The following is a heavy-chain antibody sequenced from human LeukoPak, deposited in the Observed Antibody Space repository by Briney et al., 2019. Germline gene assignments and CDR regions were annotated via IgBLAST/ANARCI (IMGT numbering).Heavy chain of an antibody. D-gene: IGHD3-9*01. J-gene: IGHJ4*02. Sequence: GGSLRLSCAASGFTFSSYSMNWVRQAPGKGLEWVSYISSSSSTIYYADSVKGRFTISRDNAKNSLYLQMNSLRAEDTAVYYCARDQKFLTGYYRGAPGGYYFDYWGQGTLVTASS. CDR2: ISSSSSTI. CDR3: ARDQKFLTGYYRGAPGGYYFDY. CDR1: GFTFSSYS. V-gene: IGHV3-48*01.